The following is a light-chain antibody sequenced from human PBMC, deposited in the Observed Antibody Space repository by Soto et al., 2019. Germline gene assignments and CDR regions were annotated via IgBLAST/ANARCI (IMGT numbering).Light chain of an antibody. J-gene: IGKJ1*01. CDR2: KAS. CDR3: QQYDNWPWT. V-gene: IGKV1-5*03. Sequence: DIQMTQSPSSLSASVEDRVIITFRASQSISNHLNWYQQKPGKAPKLLIYKASSLESGVPSRFSGSGSGTEFTLTISSLQSEDFAVYYCQQYDNWPWTFGQGTKVDIK. CDR1: QSISNH.